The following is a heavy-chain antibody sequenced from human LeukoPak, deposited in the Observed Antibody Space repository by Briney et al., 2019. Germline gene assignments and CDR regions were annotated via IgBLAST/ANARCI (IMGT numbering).Heavy chain of an antibody. CDR3: AVMYSSSWYWFDP. CDR2: IYYSGST. Sequence: PSETLSLTCTVSGGSISSSSYYWGWIRQPPGKGLEWIGSIYYSGSTYYNPSLKSRVTISVDTSKNQFSLKLSSVTAADTAVCYCAVMYSSSWYWFDPWGQGTLVTVSS. J-gene: IGHJ5*02. V-gene: IGHV4-39*01. CDR1: GGSISSSSYY. D-gene: IGHD6-13*01.